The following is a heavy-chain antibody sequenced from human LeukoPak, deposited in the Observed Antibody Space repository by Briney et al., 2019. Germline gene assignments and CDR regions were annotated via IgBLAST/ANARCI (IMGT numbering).Heavy chain of an antibody. Sequence: ASVKVSCKASGYTFTDYYLHWVRQAPGQGLEWMGSIRCNSGFTTYLQKFQGRVTMARDTSIGTAYMDLTRLDSDDTAVYYCARSHDYGYFDCWGQGTLVTVSS. CDR3: ARSHDYGYFDC. J-gene: IGHJ4*02. CDR1: GYTFTDYY. D-gene: IGHD4-17*01. CDR2: IRCNSGFT. V-gene: IGHV1-2*02.